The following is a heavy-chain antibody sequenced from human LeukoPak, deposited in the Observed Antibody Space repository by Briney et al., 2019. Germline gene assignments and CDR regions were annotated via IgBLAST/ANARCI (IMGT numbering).Heavy chain of an antibody. J-gene: IGHJ6*04. CDR3: AKLVPAAFYGMDV. D-gene: IGHD2-2*01. V-gene: IGHV3-53*01. CDR2: IYSGGST. Sequence: GGSLRLSCAASGFTVSSNYMSWVRQAPGKGLEWVSVIYSGGSTYYSDSVKGRFTISRDNSKNPLYLQMNSLRAEDTAVYYCAKLVPAAFYGMDVWGKGTTVTVSS. CDR1: GFTVSSNY.